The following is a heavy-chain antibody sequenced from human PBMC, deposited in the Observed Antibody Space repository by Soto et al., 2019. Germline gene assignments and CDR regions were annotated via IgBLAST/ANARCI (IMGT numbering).Heavy chain of an antibody. CDR1: GGSFSGYY. J-gene: IGHJ5*02. CDR3: ARDRRLITMVRGVSRWFDP. D-gene: IGHD3-10*01. CDR2: INHSGST. V-gene: IGHV4-34*01. Sequence: QVQLQQWGAGLLKPSETLSLTCAVYGGSFSGYYWSWIRQPPGKGLEWIGEINHSGSTNYNPTLKSRVTISVDTSKNLFSLKLSAVTAADTAVYYCARDRRLITMVRGVSRWFDPWGQGTLVTVSS.